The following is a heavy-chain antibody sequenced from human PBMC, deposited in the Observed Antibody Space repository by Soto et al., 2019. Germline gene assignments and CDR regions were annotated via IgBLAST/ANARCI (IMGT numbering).Heavy chain of an antibody. Sequence: ASVKVSCKASGYTFTSYYMHWVRQAPGQGLEWMGIINPSGGSTSYAQKFQGRVTMTRDTSTSTVYMELSSLRSEDTAVYYCARVISGDYVSYSYYFDYWGQGTLVTVSS. CDR2: INPSGGST. CDR1: GYTFTSYY. D-gene: IGHD4-17*01. V-gene: IGHV1-46*01. J-gene: IGHJ4*02. CDR3: ARVISGDYVSYSYYFDY.